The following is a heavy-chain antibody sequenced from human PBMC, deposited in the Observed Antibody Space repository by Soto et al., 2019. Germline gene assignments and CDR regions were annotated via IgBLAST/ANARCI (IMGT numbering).Heavy chain of an antibody. CDR3: AKDKYYDILTGFDY. Sequence: GGSLRLSCAASGFSVSDYGMHWVRQPPGKGLEWVAAISYDGSNRYYTDSVKGRFTISRDNSKNTLYLQMTSLGAEDTAVYYCAKDKYYDILTGFDYWGPGTLVTVSS. J-gene: IGHJ4*02. D-gene: IGHD3-9*01. V-gene: IGHV3-30*18. CDR2: ISYDGSNR. CDR1: GFSVSDYG.